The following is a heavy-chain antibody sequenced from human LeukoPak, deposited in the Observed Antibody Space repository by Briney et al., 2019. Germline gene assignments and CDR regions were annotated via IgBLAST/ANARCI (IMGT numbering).Heavy chain of an antibody. D-gene: IGHD2-15*01. CDR3: ARGLGYCSGGSCYSFWFDP. CDR1: GGSFSGYY. CDR2: INHSGST. Sequence: SETLSLTCAVYGGSFSGYYWSWIRQPPGKGLEWIGEINHSGSTNYNPSLKSRVTISVDTSKNQFSLKLSSVTAADTAVYYCARGLGYCSGGSCYSFWFDPWGQGTLVNDSS. J-gene: IGHJ5*02. V-gene: IGHV4-34*01.